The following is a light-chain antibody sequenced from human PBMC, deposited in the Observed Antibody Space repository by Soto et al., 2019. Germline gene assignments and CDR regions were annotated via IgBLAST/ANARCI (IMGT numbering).Light chain of an antibody. J-gene: IGKJ1*01. CDR3: QRYDSLRT. CDR1: QSVSSSY. Sequence: EVVLTQSPGTLSLSRGERATLSCRASQSVSSSYLAWYQQKPGQAPRLLIYGASNRATGIPDRFSGSGSGTDFTLTITRLEPEDFAMYYCQRYDSLRTFGQGTKVDI. V-gene: IGKV3-20*01. CDR2: GAS.